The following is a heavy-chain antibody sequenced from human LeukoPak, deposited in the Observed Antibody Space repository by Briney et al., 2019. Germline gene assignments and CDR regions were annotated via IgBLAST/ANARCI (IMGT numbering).Heavy chain of an antibody. CDR1: GITLSNYG. CDR2: IGGSGGRT. D-gene: IGHD3-3*01. V-gene: IGHV3-23*01. Sequence: GGSLRLSCAVSGITLSNYGMSWVRQAPGKGLEWVAGIGGSGGRTNYADSVKRRFTISRHNHKNNMYLQMNSLRAEDTAVYFCAKRGVVIRVIIVGFHKEAYYFDSWGQGALVTVSS. J-gene: IGHJ4*02. CDR3: AKRGVVIRVIIVGFHKEAYYFDS.